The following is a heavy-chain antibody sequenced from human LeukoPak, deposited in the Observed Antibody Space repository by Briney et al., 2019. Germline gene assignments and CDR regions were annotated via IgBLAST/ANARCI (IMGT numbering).Heavy chain of an antibody. Sequence: GGSLRLSCAASGFTFSTYSMNWVRQAPGKGLEWVSSISSSSSYIYYADSVKGRFTISRDNAKKSVYLQMNSLRVEDTAVYYCTRDPRNLDYWGQGTLVTVSS. CDR3: TRDPRNLDY. V-gene: IGHV3-21*04. J-gene: IGHJ4*02. CDR2: ISSSSSYI. D-gene: IGHD1-14*01. CDR1: GFTFSTYS.